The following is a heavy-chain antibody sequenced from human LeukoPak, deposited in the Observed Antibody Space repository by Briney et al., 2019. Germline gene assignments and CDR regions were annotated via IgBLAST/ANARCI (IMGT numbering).Heavy chain of an antibody. V-gene: IGHV4-31*03. Sequence: SETLSLTCTVSGGSISSGGYYWSWIRQHPGKGLEWIGYIYYSGSTYYNSSLKSRVTISVDTSKNQFSLKLSSVTAADTAVYYCARDARQQLVERFDYWGQGTLVTVSS. D-gene: IGHD6-13*01. CDR3: ARDARQQLVERFDY. J-gene: IGHJ4*02. CDR1: GGSISSGGYY. CDR2: IYYSGST.